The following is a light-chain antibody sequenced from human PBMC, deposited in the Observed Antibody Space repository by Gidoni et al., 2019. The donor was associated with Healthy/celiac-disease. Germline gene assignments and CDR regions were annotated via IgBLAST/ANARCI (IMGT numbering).Light chain of an antibody. V-gene: IGKV4-1*01. CDR1: QSVLYSSNNKNY. CDR2: WAS. J-gene: IGKJ1*01. Sequence: DIVMTHSPDSLAVSLGERATINCKSSQSVLYSSNNKNYLAWYQQKQGQPPKLLIYWASTRESGVPDRFSGSGSGTDFTLTISSLQAEDVAVYYCQQYYSTPPTFGQGTKVEIK. CDR3: QQYYSTPPT.